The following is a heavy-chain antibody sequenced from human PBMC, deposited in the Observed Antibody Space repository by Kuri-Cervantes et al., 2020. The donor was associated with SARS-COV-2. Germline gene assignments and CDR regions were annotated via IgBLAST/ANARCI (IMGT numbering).Heavy chain of an antibody. Sequence: GSLRLSCTVSGGSIISSDYYWAWVRQSPVKGLEWIGTIYYSGVTYYSPSLKSRVTISVDTSKNQFSLNLRSVTVADTGVYYFATHPKELRRVVVNWFDPWGRGTLVTVSS. CDR3: ATHPKELRRVVVNWFDP. D-gene: IGHD2-15*01. J-gene: IGHJ5*02. CDR2: IYYSGVT. CDR1: GGSIISSDYY. V-gene: IGHV4-39*01.